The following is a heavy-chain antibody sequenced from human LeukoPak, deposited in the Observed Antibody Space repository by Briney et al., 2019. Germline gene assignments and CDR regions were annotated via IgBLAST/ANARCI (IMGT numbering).Heavy chain of an antibody. V-gene: IGHV4-4*09. J-gene: IGHJ3*02. CDR1: GSISGYY. CDR3: ARQKCTSTSCLTKNAFDI. D-gene: IGHD2-2*01. CDR2: IYASGST. Sequence: SETLSLTCTVSGSISGYYWSWIRQPPGKGLEWIGYIYASGSTNYNPSLESRVTISVDTSKNQFSLDLSSVTAADTAVYYCARQKCTSTSCLTKNAFDIWGQGTMVTVSS.